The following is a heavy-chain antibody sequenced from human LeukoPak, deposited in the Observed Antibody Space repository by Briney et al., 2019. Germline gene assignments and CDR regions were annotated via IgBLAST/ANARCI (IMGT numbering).Heavy chain of an antibody. Sequence: SVKVSCKASGGTFSSYAISWVRQAPGHGLEWMGGIIPIFGTANYAQKFQGRVTITADESTSTAYMELSSLRSEDTAVYYCAREEVEQWLVGRLDVWGKGTTVTVSS. D-gene: IGHD6-19*01. CDR1: GGTFSSYA. CDR2: IIPIFGTA. CDR3: AREEVEQWLVGRLDV. V-gene: IGHV1-69*01. J-gene: IGHJ6*04.